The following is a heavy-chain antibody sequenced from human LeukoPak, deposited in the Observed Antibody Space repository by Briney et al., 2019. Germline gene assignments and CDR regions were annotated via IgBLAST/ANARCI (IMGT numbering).Heavy chain of an antibody. V-gene: IGHV4-31*03. CDR1: GGSISSGGYY. Sequence: PSQTLSLTCTVSGGSISSGGYYWSWISQHPGKGLEWIGYIYYSGSTYYNPSLKSRVTISVDTSKNQFSLKLSSVTAADTAVYYCARDQGCSSTSCYGWFDPWGQGTLVTVSS. J-gene: IGHJ5*02. D-gene: IGHD2-2*01. CDR3: ARDQGCSSTSCYGWFDP. CDR2: IYYSGST.